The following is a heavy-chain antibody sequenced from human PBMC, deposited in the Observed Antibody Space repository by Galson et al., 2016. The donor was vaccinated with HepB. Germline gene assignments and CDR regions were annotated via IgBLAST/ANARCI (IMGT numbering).Heavy chain of an antibody. CDR1: GHSLTGNY. V-gene: IGHV1-2*04. Sequence: SVKVSCKASGHSLTGNYIHWFRQAPGQGPEWMGWIGSNSGDTKYPQKFQGWVTITRDTSISTAFMEVRGLKSDDTAVYYCARNSGKGDGMDVWGQGTTVTDSS. D-gene: IGHD1-26*01. CDR2: IGSNSGDT. J-gene: IGHJ6*02. CDR3: ARNSGKGDGMDV.